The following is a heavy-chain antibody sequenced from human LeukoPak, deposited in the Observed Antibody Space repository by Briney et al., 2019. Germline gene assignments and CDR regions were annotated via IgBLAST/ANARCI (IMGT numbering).Heavy chain of an antibody. V-gene: IGHV3-48*02. CDR3: ARGVGSGNYHDHRFQN. J-gene: IGHJ4*02. D-gene: IGHD3-10*01. CDR2: IRSSGSAI. CDR1: GFIFSSQS. Sequence: GGSLRLSCAASGFIFSSQSMNWVRQAPGKGLEWVAYIRSSGSAIYYADSVKGRFSISRDNAKNSLFLQMSSLRDDDTAVYYCARGVGSGNYHDHRFQNWGRGVLVTVSS.